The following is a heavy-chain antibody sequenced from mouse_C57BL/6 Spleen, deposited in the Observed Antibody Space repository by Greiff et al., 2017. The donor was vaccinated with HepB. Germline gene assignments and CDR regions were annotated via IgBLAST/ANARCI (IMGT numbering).Heavy chain of an antibody. CDR1: GFTFSRYA. CDR3: AREDITTVVGDY. Sequence: DVMLVESGGGLVKPGGSLKLSCAASGFTFSRYAMSWARQTPEKRLEWVATISDGGSYTYYPDNVKGRFTISRDNAKNNLYLQMSHLKSEDTAMYYCAREDITTVVGDYWGQGTTLTVSS. D-gene: IGHD1-1*01. CDR2: ISDGGSYT. V-gene: IGHV5-4*01. J-gene: IGHJ2*01.